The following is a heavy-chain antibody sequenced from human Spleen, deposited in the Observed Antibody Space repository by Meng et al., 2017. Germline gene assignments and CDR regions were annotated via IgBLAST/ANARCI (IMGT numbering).Heavy chain of an antibody. CDR3: ARASSVPIPRGMDA. J-gene: IGHJ6*02. V-gene: IGHV4-34*01. D-gene: IGHD2-21*01. CDR1: GRSFSGYY. Sequence: SETLSLTCAVYGRSFSGYYWSWIRQPPGKGLEWIGEINHSGSTNHYPYLKSRVTISVDTSKNQSSLKQMSMTAADTAVYYCARASSVPIPRGMDAWGQGTTVTVSS. CDR2: INHSGST.